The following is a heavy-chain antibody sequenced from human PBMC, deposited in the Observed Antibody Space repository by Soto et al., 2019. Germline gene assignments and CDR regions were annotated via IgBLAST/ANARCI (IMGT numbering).Heavy chain of an antibody. D-gene: IGHD3-3*01. Sequence: EVQVLESGGGLVQPGGSLRLSCAAAGFTFSNYALTWVRQSPGKGLEWVSTFSGSGGSTYYADSVRGRFTISRDNSKNTLFLQMNSLRVEDTAIYYCARDWTGDTCPCLDVWGQGTTVSFSS. CDR3: ARDWTGDTCPCLDV. CDR1: GFTFSNYA. V-gene: IGHV3-23*01. J-gene: IGHJ6*02. CDR2: FSGSGGST.